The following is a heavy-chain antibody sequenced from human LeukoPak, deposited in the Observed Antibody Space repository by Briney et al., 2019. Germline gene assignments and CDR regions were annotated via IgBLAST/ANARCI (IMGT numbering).Heavy chain of an antibody. CDR2: ISSSSSYI. V-gene: IGHV3-21*01. J-gene: IGHJ5*02. Sequence: GGSLRLSCAASGFTFSSYSMNWVRQAPGKGLGWVSSISSSSSYIYYADSVKGRFTISRDNAKNSLYLQMNSQRAEDTAVYYCARARAPRSDNPNWFDPWGQGTLVTVSP. CDR1: GFTFSSYS. D-gene: IGHD1-1*01. CDR3: ARARAPRSDNPNWFDP.